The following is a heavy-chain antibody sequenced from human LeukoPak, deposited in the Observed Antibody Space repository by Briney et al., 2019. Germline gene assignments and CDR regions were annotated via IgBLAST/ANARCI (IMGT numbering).Heavy chain of an antibody. Sequence: PSEALSLTCTVSGGSISSYYWSWIRQPPGKGLEWIGYIYYSGSSNCNPSLKSRVTISVDMSKNQFSLNLSSVTAADTAVYYCARDPVTAGYYYGMDVWGQGTTVTVSS. V-gene: IGHV4-59*01. CDR3: ARDPVTAGYYYGMDV. J-gene: IGHJ6*02. CDR1: GGSISSYY. CDR2: IYYSGSS. D-gene: IGHD2-21*02.